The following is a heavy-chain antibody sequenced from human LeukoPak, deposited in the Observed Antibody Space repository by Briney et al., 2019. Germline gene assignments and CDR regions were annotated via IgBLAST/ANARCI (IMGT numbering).Heavy chain of an antibody. J-gene: IGHJ4*02. CDR3: ARGTNWASSTPDY. CDR2: ISSSSSTI. V-gene: IGHV3-48*04. D-gene: IGHD7-27*01. Sequence: GGSLRLSCAASGFTFSSYSMNWVRQAPGKGLEWVSYISSSSSTIYYADSVKGRFTISRDNAKNSLYLQMNSLRAEDTAVYYCARGTNWASSTPDYWGQGTLVTVSS. CDR1: GFTFSSYS.